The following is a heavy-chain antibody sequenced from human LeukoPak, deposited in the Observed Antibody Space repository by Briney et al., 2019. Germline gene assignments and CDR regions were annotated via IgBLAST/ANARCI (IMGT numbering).Heavy chain of an antibody. CDR2: ISGSGGST. CDR3: ARSMVRGVITPRY. Sequence: PGGSLRLSCAASGFTFSSYSMNWVRQAPGKGLEWVSAISGSGGSTYYADSVKGRFTISRDNSKNTLYLQMSSLRAEDTAVYYCARSMVRGVITPRYWGQGTLVTVSS. CDR1: GFTFSSYS. D-gene: IGHD3-10*01. V-gene: IGHV3-23*01. J-gene: IGHJ4*02.